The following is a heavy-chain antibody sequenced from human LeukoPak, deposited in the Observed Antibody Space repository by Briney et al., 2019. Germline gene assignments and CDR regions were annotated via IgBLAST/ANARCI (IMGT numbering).Heavy chain of an antibody. J-gene: IGHJ4*02. D-gene: IGHD5-18*01. Sequence: SQTLSLTCTVSGSSISSGGYYWSWIRQHPGKGLEWIGYIYYSGSTYYNPSLKSRVTISVDTSKNQFSLKLSSVTAADTAVYYCARGTAMVNNLTGWGQGTLVTVSS. CDR2: IYYSGST. CDR3: ARGTAMVNNLTG. V-gene: IGHV4-31*03. CDR1: GSSISSGGYY.